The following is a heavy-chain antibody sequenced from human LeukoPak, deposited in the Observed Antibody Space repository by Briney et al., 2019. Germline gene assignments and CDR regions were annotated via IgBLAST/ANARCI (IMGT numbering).Heavy chain of an antibody. CDR2: IYHSGST. CDR1: GGSISSSNW. Sequence: SETLSLTCAVSGGSISSSNWWSWVRQPPGKGLEWIGEIYHSGSTNYNPSLKSRVTISVDKSKNQFSLKLSSVTAADTAVYYCARVDSSSWPKRSFDYWGQGTLVTVSS. CDR3: ARVDSSSWPKRSFDY. J-gene: IGHJ4*02. D-gene: IGHD6-13*01. V-gene: IGHV4-4*02.